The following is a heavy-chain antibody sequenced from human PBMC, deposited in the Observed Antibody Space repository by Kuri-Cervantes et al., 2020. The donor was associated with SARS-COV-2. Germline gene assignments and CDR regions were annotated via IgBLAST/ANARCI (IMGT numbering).Heavy chain of an antibody. Sequence: GGSLRLSCAASGFTFSNAWMSWVRQMPGKGLEWMGIIYPGDSDTRYSPSFQGQVTTSADKSISTAYLRWSSLKASDTAMYYCARQDCSGGSCYFDYWGQGTLVTVSS. CDR1: GFTFSNAW. J-gene: IGHJ4*02. CDR2: IYPGDSDT. V-gene: IGHV5-51*01. D-gene: IGHD2-15*01. CDR3: ARQDCSGGSCYFDY.